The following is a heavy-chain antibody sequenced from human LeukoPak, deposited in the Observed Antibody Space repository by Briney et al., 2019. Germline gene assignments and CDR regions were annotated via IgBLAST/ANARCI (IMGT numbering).Heavy chain of an antibody. CDR1: GVSIKANSGY. J-gene: IGHJ5*02. CDR2: IYHVGGT. Sequence: PSETLSLTCNVSGVSIKANSGYWGWLRQPPGKGLEGIGSIYHVGGTYYNPSLKSRVTISIDTSKNQFSLRLTSVTAADTAIYYCARDGRSGYEDLWGPGTLVTVSS. D-gene: IGHD5-12*01. CDR3: ARDGRSGYEDL. V-gene: IGHV4-39*07.